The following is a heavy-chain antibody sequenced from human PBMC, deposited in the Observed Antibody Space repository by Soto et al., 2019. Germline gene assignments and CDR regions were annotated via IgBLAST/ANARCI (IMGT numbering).Heavy chain of an antibody. CDR1: GGSITNYY. V-gene: IGHV4-59*12. J-gene: IGHJ4*02. D-gene: IGHD6-13*01. Sequence: QVQLQESGPGLVKPSETLSLTCTVSGGSITNYYWTWVRQSPGKGLEWIGYISYTGSTNYNPSLKSRVTMSVDTSKNQFSLKLSSVTAADTAVYYCARTLDDPGIAAARTLDYWGQGTLVTVSS. CDR2: ISYTGST. CDR3: ARTLDDPGIAAARTLDY.